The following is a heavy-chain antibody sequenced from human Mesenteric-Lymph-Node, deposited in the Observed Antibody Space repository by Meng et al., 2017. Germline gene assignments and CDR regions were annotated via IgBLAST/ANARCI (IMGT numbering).Heavy chain of an antibody. J-gene: IGHJ6*02. Sequence: SQTLSLTCAVYGGSFSGYYWSWIRQPPGKGLEWIGEINHSGSTNYNPSLKSRVTISVDTSKNQFSLKLSSVTAADTAVYYCARGELGETQGYYYYYGMYVWGQGTTVTVSS. CDR2: INHSGST. CDR1: GGSFSGYY. V-gene: IGHV4-34*01. CDR3: ARGELGETQGYYYYYGMYV. D-gene: IGHD7-27*01.